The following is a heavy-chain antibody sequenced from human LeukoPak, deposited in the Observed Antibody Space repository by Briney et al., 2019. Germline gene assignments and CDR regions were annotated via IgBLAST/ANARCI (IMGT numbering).Heavy chain of an antibody. CDR2: ISSSGITI. D-gene: IGHD2-15*01. V-gene: IGHV3-48*03. J-gene: IGHJ3*02. CDR1: RFTFSSYE. Sequence: PGRSLRLSCAASRFTFSSYEMNWVRQAPGKGLEWVSYISSSGITIYYADSVKGRFTISRDNTKNSLYLQMNSLRAEDTAVYYCARGGYCSGGSCYGSFDIWGQGTMVTVSS. CDR3: ARGGYCSGGSCYGSFDI.